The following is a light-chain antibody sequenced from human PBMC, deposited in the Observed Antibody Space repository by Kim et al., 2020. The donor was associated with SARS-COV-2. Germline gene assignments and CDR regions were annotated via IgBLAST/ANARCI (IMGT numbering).Light chain of an antibody. V-gene: IGKV1-39*01. J-gene: IGKJ1*01. CDR3: QQCDSTPT. CDR2: GAS. Sequence: DIQMTQSPSSLSASVGDRVIITCRASQSIGNCLNWYQHKPEKAPKLLIYGASSLQSGVPSGFSGSGSGTEFTLTISSLQPEDIATYYCQQCDSTPTFGQGTKVDIK. CDR1: QSIGNC.